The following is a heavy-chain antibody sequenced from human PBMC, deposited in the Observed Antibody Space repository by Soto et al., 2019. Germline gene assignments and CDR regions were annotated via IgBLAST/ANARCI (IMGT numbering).Heavy chain of an antibody. V-gene: IGHV3-21*01. Sequence: PGGSLTLSCAGSGFPFRSYNMNWVRQPPGKGQEWVASISSGSSNIYYADSVKGRFTISRDNAKDSLYLQMDSLRAEDSAVYYCASATVVAGTFDFWGQGTLLTVSS. D-gene: IGHD2-15*01. J-gene: IGHJ4*02. CDR2: ISSGSSNI. CDR3: ASATVVAGTFDF. CDR1: GFPFRSYN.